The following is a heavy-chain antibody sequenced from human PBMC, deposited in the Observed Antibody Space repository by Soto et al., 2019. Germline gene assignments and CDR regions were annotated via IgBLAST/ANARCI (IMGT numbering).Heavy chain of an antibody. Sequence: QVQLMESGGGVVQPAGSLRLSYATSGFAFSSYSMHWFRQAPGKELEWVAVISSDGGLSFYADSVKGRFIISRDNPKGTVSLQMNSLRLEDTAVYYSAREVVTTKWYFVNWGQGIMVTVSS. CDR1: GFAFSSYS. V-gene: IGHV3-30-3*01. CDR2: ISSDGGLS. J-gene: IGHJ4*02. D-gene: IGHD2-21*02. CDR3: AREVVTTKWYFVN.